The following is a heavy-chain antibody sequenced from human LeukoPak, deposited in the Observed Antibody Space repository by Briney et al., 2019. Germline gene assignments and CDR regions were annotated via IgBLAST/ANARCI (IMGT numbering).Heavy chain of an antibody. Sequence: SETLSLTCGLFGRSIIGYHWNWIRQSPGKGLEWIGEINHSGSANYNPSFKSRVTISLDTSKNQFSLELRSVTAAETAVYYCARDPTTVVSVPYYFDDWGQGTLVTVSS. V-gene: IGHV4-34*01. CDR3: ARDPTTVVSVPYYFDD. D-gene: IGHD4-11*01. J-gene: IGHJ4*02. CDR2: INHSGSA. CDR1: GRSIIGYH.